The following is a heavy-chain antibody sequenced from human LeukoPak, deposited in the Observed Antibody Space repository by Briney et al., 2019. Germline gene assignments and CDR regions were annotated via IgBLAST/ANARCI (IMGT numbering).Heavy chain of an antibody. CDR1: GFIVSSNY. Sequence: GGSLRLSCAASGFIVSSNYMSWVRQAPGKGLEWVSVIYSGCSIYYADSVKGRFTISRDNSKNTLYLQMNSLRAEDTAVYYCARDPSRGLYYFDHWGQGTLVTVCS. CDR2: IYSGCSI. CDR3: ARDPSRGLYYFDH. V-gene: IGHV3-53*01. J-gene: IGHJ4*02. D-gene: IGHD3/OR15-3a*01.